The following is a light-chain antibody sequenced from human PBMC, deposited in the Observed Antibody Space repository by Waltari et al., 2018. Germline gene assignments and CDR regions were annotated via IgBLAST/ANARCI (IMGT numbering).Light chain of an antibody. Sequence: QSVLTQLPSASRTSGQGVTISCSGSSSNIGDNYVNWYQQFPGTSPRLLIHRNNQRPSGVPDRFSGSKSGTSAFLVISGLRSEDEADYHCAAWDDSLSGWVFGGGTKVTVL. CDR3: AAWDDSLSGWV. CDR2: RNN. V-gene: IGLV1-47*01. CDR1: SSNIGDNY. J-gene: IGLJ3*02.